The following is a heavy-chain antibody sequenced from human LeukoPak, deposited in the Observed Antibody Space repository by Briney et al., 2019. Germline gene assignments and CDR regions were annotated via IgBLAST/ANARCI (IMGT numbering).Heavy chain of an antibody. CDR3: TRDPLDYPGPFDAFDI. CDR1: GGSFSGYY. Sequence: PSETLSLTCAVYGGSFSGYYWSWIRQPPGKGLEWIGEINHSGSTNYNPSLKSRVTISVDTSKNQFSLKLSSVTAADTAVYYCTRDPLDYPGPFDAFDIWGQGTMVTVSS. CDR2: INHSGST. J-gene: IGHJ3*02. V-gene: IGHV4-34*01. D-gene: IGHD4-11*01.